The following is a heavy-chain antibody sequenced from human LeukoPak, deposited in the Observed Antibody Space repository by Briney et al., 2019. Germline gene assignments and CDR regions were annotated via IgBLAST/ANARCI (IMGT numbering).Heavy chain of an antibody. Sequence: ALVKVSCKASGYTFTSYDINWVRQATGQGLEWMGWMNPNSGNTGYAQKFQGRVTMTRNTSISTAYMELSSLRSEDTAVYYCARVAAAGTYYYYYMDVWGKGTTVTVSS. CDR2: MNPNSGNT. CDR1: GYTFTSYD. J-gene: IGHJ6*03. D-gene: IGHD6-13*01. CDR3: ARVAAAGTYYYYYMDV. V-gene: IGHV1-8*01.